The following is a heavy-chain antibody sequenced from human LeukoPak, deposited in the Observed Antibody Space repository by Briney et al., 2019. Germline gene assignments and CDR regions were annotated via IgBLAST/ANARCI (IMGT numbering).Heavy chain of an antibody. Sequence: ASVKVSCKASGYSFTSYYIHWVRQAPGQGLESMGIINPGGGSTSYAQKFQDRVTMTRDTSTSPVYMDLGSLRSEDTAIYYCARDFGGTGFDSWGQGTLVTVSS. CDR3: ARDFGGTGFDS. J-gene: IGHJ4*02. CDR2: INPGGGST. CDR1: GYSFTSYY. D-gene: IGHD3-16*01. V-gene: IGHV1-46*01.